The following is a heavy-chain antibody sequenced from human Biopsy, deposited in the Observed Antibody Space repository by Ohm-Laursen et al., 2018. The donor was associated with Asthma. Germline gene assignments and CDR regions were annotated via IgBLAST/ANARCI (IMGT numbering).Heavy chain of an antibody. CDR1: GDTLTALS. V-gene: IGHV1-24*01. CDR3: ASDFPKDYVRYNFQF. J-gene: IGHJ6*02. CDR2: HDHEEGGT. Sequence: ASVKVSCKVSGDTLTALSMHWVRQAPGQGLEWMGGHDHEEGGTMNARRFQGRVTMTEDTSTDKAYMELSSLSSDDTAVYYCASDFPKDYVRYNFQFWGQGTAVTVSS. D-gene: IGHD2/OR15-2a*01.